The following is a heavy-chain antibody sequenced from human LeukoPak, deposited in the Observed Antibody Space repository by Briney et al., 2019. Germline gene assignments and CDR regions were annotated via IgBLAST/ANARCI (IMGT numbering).Heavy chain of an antibody. CDR3: ARNTMAAQY. CDR1: GGSISSYY. V-gene: IGHV4-59*01. D-gene: IGHD3-10*01. Sequence: SETLSLTCTVSGGSISSYYWSWIRQPPGKGLEWIGYIYYSGSTNYNPSLKSRVTISVDTSKNQFSLKLSSVTAADTAVYYCARNTMAAQYWGQGTLVTVSS. J-gene: IGHJ4*02. CDR2: IYYSGST.